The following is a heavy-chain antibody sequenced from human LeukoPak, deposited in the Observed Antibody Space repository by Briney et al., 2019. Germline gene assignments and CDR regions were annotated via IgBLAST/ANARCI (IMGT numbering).Heavy chain of an antibody. CDR1: GFTFDDYA. V-gene: IGHV4-38-2*01. Sequence: PGGSLRLSCAASGFTFDDYAMHWVRQAPGKGLEWIGNIFYSGSTYYSPSLKSRVTISLDTSRNQFSLKLTSVTAADTAVYYCAKSNGYGLVDIWGQGTMVTVSS. CDR3: AKSNGYGLVDI. CDR2: IFYSGST. D-gene: IGHD3-10*01. J-gene: IGHJ3*02.